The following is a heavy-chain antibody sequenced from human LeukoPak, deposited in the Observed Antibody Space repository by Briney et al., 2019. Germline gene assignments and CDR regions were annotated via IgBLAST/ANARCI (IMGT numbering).Heavy chain of an antibody. Sequence: SETLSLTCAVYGGSFSGYYWSWIRQPPGKGLEWIGEINHSGSTNYNPSLKSRVTISVDTSKNQFSLKLSSVTAADTAVYYCARVRGVRPFDYWGQGTLVTVSS. J-gene: IGHJ4*02. CDR3: ARVRGVRPFDY. CDR1: GGSFSGYY. D-gene: IGHD3-10*01. V-gene: IGHV4-34*01. CDR2: INHSGST.